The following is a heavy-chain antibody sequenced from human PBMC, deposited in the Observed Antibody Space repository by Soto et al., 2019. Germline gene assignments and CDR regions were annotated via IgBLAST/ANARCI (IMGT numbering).Heavy chain of an antibody. V-gene: IGHV3-30-3*01. CDR2: ISYDGSNK. CDR3: ARARDSNHPNYYYYGMDV. J-gene: IGHJ6*02. Sequence: PGGSLRLSCAASGFTFNNYAMSWVRQAPGKGLEWVAVISYDGSNKYYADSVKGRFTISRDNSKNTLYLQMNSLRAEDTAVYYCARARDSNHPNYYYYGMDVWGQGTTVTVSS. D-gene: IGHD4-4*01. CDR1: GFTFNNYA.